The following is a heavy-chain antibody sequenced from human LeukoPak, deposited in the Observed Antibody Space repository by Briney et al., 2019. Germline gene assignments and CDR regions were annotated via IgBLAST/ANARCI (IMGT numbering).Heavy chain of an antibody. J-gene: IGHJ3*02. V-gene: IGHV1-69*01. Sequence: SVKVSCKASGGTLSSYAISWVRQAPGQGLEWMGGIIPIFGTANYAQKFQGRVTITADESTSTAYMELSSLRSEDTAVYYCASPRIVVVPAATRDAFDIWGQGTMVTVSS. CDR1: GGTLSSYA. CDR3: ASPRIVVVPAATRDAFDI. CDR2: IIPIFGTA. D-gene: IGHD2-2*01.